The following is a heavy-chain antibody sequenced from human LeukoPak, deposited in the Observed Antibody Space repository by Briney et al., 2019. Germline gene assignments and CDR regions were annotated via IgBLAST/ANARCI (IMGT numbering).Heavy chain of an antibody. J-gene: IGHJ4*02. CDR1: GGSISSTSYY. D-gene: IGHD6-6*01. CDR3: ARIEYSSSCDH. CDR2: IYYSGRS. V-gene: IGHV4-39*07. Sequence: PSETLSLTCTVSGGSISSTSYYWGWIRQPPGKGLEYIGSIYYSGRSYYNSSLKSRVTVSVDTSKNQFSLKLSSVTAADTAVYYCARIEYSSSCDHWGQGTQVTVSS.